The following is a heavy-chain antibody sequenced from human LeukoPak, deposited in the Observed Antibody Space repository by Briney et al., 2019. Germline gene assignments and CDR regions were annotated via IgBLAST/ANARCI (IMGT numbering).Heavy chain of an antibody. CDR1: GGSLTSDIFY. D-gene: IGHD4-23*01. V-gene: IGHV4-31*03. CDR2: IHNSRGT. Sequence: SETLSLTCTVSGGSLTSDIFYWNWIRQHPGKGLEWIGSIHNSRGTSYNPFLESRLTISLDTSENQFFLKMRYVTAADTAMYYCGKVGGNSNSWGQGTLVTVSS. J-gene: IGHJ4*02. CDR3: GKVGGNSNS.